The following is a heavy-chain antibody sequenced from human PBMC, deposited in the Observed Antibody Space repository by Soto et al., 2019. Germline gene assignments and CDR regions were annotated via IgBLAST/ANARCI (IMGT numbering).Heavy chain of an antibody. D-gene: IGHD1-1*01. CDR1: GFIFIGSS. V-gene: IGHV3-73*02. Sequence: EVQLVESGGGLVQPGGSLKLSCAASGFIFIGSSMHWVRQASGKGLEWVGRIRSKANNYATAYAASVKGRFTISRDDSKNTAYLQMYSLKTEDTAVYYCTRHEGQLERPYGMDVWGQGTTVTVSS. CDR2: IRSKANNYAT. J-gene: IGHJ6*02. CDR3: TRHEGQLERPYGMDV.